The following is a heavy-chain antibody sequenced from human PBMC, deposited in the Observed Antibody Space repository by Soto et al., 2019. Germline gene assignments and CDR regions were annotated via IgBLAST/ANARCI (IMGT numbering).Heavy chain of an antibody. D-gene: IGHD1-26*01. CDR2: IIPMYDTT. V-gene: IGHV1-69*12. CDR1: GGTFSTFG. Sequence: QVQLVQSGAEVKKPGSSVKVSCKASGGTFSTFGISWARQVYGQGLEWMGGIIPMYDTTTYAQKFQGRVTITADEPTATALLELSSFTSDDAAVSYCARGWEPPFDPWGQGTLVIVSS. CDR3: ARGWEPPFDP. J-gene: IGHJ5*01.